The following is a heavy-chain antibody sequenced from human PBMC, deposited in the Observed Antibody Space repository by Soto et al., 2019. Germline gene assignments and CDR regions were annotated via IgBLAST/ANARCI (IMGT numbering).Heavy chain of an antibody. D-gene: IGHD2-2*01. CDR2: IYYSGST. CDR3: ARLGYCSSTSCPPWDYFDY. V-gene: IGHV4-39*01. CDR1: GGSIGSSSYY. J-gene: IGHJ4*02. Sequence: SETLSLTCTVSGGSIGSSSYYWGWIRQPPGKGLEWIGSIYYSGSTYYNPSLKSRVTISVDTSKNQFSLKLSSVTAADTAVYYCARLGYCSSTSCPPWDYFDYWGQGTLVTVSS.